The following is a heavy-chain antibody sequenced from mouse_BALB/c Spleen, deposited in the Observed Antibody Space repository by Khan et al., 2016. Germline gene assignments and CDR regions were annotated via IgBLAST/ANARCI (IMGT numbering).Heavy chain of an antibody. Sequence: QVQLKQSGAELMKPGASVKISCKATGYTFSNYWIEWVKQRPGHGLEWIGEIFPGNDTSNYIEKFKGKATFTAATSSNTAYIQLSSLTSEDSAVYYCAGGGGDPYFDYGGQGTTLTVS. V-gene: IGHV1-9*01. CDR3: AGGGGDPYFDY. CDR1: GYTFSNYW. J-gene: IGHJ2*01. D-gene: IGHD2-13*01. CDR2: IFPGNDTS.